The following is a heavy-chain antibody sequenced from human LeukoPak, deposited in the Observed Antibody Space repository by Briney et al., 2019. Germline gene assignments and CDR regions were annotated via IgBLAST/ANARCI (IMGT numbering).Heavy chain of an antibody. CDR3: ARPYYGSGSYYTTPYFDY. J-gene: IGHJ4*02. D-gene: IGHD3-10*01. V-gene: IGHV4-34*01. CDR2: INHSGST. Sequence: SETLSLTCAVYGGSFSGYYWSWIRQPPGKGLEWIGEINHSGSTNYNPSLKSRVTISVDTSKNQFSLKLSSVTAADTAVYYCARPYYGSGSYYTTPYFDYWGQGTLVTVSS. CDR1: GGSFSGYY.